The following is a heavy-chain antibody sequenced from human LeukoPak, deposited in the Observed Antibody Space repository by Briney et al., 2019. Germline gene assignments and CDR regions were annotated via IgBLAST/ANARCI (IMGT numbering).Heavy chain of an antibody. D-gene: IGHD3-3*02. CDR2: IYHSGST. CDR1: GGSISSGGYS. Sequence: SETLSLTCAVSGGSISSGGYSWSWIRQPPGKGLEWIGYIYHSGSTYYNPSLKSRVTISVDRSKNQFSLKLSSVTAADTAVYYCARRVASLSNYGMDVWSQGTTVTVSS. J-gene: IGHJ6*02. V-gene: IGHV4-30-2*01. CDR3: ARRVASLSNYGMDV.